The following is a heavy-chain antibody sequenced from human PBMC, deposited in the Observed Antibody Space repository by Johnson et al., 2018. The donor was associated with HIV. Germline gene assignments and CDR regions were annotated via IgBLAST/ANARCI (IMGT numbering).Heavy chain of an antibody. Sequence: QVQLVESGGGVVQPGTSLRLSCAASGFTFSSYGIHWVRQAPGKGLEWVAFIWHDGRDVYYADSVKGRFTVSRDNSKNTLYLQMNSIGAEDTAVYYCASLGGLGGFDVWGQGTMVTVSS. V-gene: IGHV3-33*01. J-gene: IGHJ3*01. D-gene: IGHD1-26*01. CDR2: IWHDGRDV. CDR1: GFTFSSYG. CDR3: ASLGGLGGFDV.